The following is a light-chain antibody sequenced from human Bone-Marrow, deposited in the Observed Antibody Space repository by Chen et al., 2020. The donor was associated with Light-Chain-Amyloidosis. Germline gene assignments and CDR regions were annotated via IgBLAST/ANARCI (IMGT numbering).Light chain of an antibody. V-gene: IGKV3-15*01. CDR2: DAS. CDR1: QSVYTN. CDR3: QHYNNWPFT. J-gene: IGKJ3*01. Sequence: TQSPGTLSLSPGETATLSCRTSQSVYTNLAWYQHKPGQAHRLLIYDASTRAAGIPGRFSGSRSGVDFTLTISNIQSEDSAVYYCQHYNNWPFTFGPGTTVNIK.